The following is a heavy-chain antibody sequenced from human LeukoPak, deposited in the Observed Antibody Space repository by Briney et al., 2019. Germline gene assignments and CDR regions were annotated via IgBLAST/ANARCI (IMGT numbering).Heavy chain of an antibody. J-gene: IGHJ4*02. CDR2: ISGSGGST. Sequence: GGSLRLSCAASGFTFSTYATTWVRQAPGKGLEWVSAISGSGGSTYYADSVKGRFTISRDNSKNTLYLQMNSLRAEDTAVYYCASISGGGLRYWGQGTLVTVSS. CDR1: GFTFSTYA. V-gene: IGHV3-23*01. CDR3: ASISGGGLRY. D-gene: IGHD2-15*01.